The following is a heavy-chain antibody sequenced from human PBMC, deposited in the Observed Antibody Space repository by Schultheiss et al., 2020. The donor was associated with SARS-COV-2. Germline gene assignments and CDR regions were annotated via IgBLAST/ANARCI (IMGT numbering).Heavy chain of an antibody. CDR3: ARDQRSYMDV. J-gene: IGHJ6*03. V-gene: IGHV3-33*01. CDR1: GFTFSSYG. CDR2: IWYDGSNK. Sequence: GESLKICCAASGFTFSSYGMHWVRQAPGKGLEWVAVIWYDGSNKYYADSVKGRFTISRDNSKNTLYLQMNSLRAEDTAVYYCARDQRSYMDVWGKGTTVTVSS.